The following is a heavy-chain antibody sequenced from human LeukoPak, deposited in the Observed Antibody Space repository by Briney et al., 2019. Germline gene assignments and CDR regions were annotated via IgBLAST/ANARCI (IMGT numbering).Heavy chain of an antibody. CDR2: ISWNSGSI. CDR1: GFTFDDYA. CDR3: AKEGAAAADKHFDY. J-gene: IGHJ4*02. Sequence: SLRLSCAASGFTFDDYAMHWVRQAPGKGLEWVSGISWNSGSIGYADSVKGRFTISRDSAKNSLYLQMNSLRAEDTALYYCAKEGAAAADKHFDYWGQGTLVTVSS. V-gene: IGHV3-9*01. D-gene: IGHD6-13*01.